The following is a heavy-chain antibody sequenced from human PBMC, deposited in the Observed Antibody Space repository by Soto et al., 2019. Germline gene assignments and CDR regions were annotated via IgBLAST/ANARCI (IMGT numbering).Heavy chain of an antibody. CDR3: AKVGYSSGWYDY. CDR2: ISYDGSNK. J-gene: IGHJ4*02. D-gene: IGHD6-19*01. Sequence: QVQLVESGGCVVQPGRSLRLSCAASGFTFSSYGMHWVRQAPGKGLEWVAVISYDGSNKYYADSVKGRFTISRDNSKNTLYLQMNSLRAEDTAVYYCAKVGYSSGWYDYWGQGTLVTVSS. CDR1: GFTFSSYG. V-gene: IGHV3-30*18.